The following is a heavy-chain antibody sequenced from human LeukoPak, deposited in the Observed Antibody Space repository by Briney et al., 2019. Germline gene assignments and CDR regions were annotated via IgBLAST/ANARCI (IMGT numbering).Heavy chain of an antibody. CDR3: ARDYGDYVGAFDI. CDR1: GGSTSSYS. D-gene: IGHD4-17*01. V-gene: IGHV4-59*12. Sequence: SETLSLTCTVSGGSTSSYSWNWIRNPQGKGLEWIGLIHYSGSTNYNPSLKSRLTMSVDTSKNQFSLKLSSVTAADTAVYYCARDYGDYVGAFDIWGQGTMVTVSS. J-gene: IGHJ3*02. CDR2: IHYSGST.